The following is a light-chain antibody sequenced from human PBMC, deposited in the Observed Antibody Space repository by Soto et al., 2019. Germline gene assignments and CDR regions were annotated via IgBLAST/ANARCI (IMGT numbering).Light chain of an antibody. CDR3: QTWGTGIQGV. V-gene: IGLV4-69*01. CDR2: LNSDGSH. CDR1: SGHSSNA. J-gene: IGLJ3*02. Sequence: QPVLTQSPSASASLGASVKLTCTLSSGHSSNAIAWHQQQPEKGPRYLMKLNSDGSHSKGDGIPDRFSGSSSGAERYLTISSLQSEDEADYYCQTWGTGIQGVFGGGTKVTVL.